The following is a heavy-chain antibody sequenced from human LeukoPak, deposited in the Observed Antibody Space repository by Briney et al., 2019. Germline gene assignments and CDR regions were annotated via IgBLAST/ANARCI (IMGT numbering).Heavy chain of an antibody. CDR3: ARGLYCSGGSCGY. CDR2: ISSSSSTI. Sequence: GGSLRLSCAASGFTFSSYSMNWVRQAPGKGLEWVSYISSSSSTIYYADSVKGRFTISRDNAKNSLYLQMNSLRAEDTAVYYCARGLYCSGGSCGYWGQGTLVTVSS. J-gene: IGHJ4*02. D-gene: IGHD2-15*01. V-gene: IGHV3-48*04. CDR1: GFTFSSYS.